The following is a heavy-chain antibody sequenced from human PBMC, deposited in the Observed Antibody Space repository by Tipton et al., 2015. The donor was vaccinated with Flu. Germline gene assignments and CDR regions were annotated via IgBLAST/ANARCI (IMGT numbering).Heavy chain of an antibody. D-gene: IGHD2-2*01. Sequence: TLSLTCTVSGASIGSGSYYWSWIRQPAGKGLEWIGRMYTNGDTNTNPPLKSRVSISLDTSKNQFSLELSSVTTADTAVYYCARGARIPYYFNYWGPGTLVTVSS. V-gene: IGHV4-61*02. J-gene: IGHJ4*02. CDR2: MYTNGDT. CDR3: ARGARIPYYFNY. CDR1: GASIGSGSYY.